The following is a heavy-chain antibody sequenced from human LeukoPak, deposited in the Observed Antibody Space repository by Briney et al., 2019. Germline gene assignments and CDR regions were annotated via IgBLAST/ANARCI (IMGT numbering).Heavy chain of an antibody. D-gene: IGHD2-21*01. CDR3: AKIVGSRHC. CDR1: RFTFSSYA. CDR2: IIGSGSKA. J-gene: IGHJ4*02. V-gene: IGHV3-23*01. Sequence: GGSLTLLCSASRFTFSSYALIGARHATGKALEWFLGIIGSGSKASYADSVKGRLAISRDNSKNTLYLQMNSLRAEDTAVYYCAKIVGSRHCWGQGTLVTVSS.